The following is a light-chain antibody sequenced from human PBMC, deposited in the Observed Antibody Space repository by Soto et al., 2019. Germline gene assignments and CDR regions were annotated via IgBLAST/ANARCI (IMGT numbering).Light chain of an antibody. CDR3: QQYGSSLTWT. V-gene: IGKV3-20*01. Sequence: IVLRPPPGTLYLSPGERATLSCRASQSVSSSYLAWYQQKPGQAPRLLIYGASSRATGIPDRFSGSGSGTDFTLTISRLEPEDFAVYYCQQYGSSLTWTFGQGTKVDIK. CDR1: QSVSSSY. CDR2: GAS. J-gene: IGKJ1*01.